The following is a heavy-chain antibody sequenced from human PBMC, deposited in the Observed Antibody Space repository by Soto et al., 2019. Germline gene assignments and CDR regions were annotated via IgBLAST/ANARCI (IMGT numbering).Heavy chain of an antibody. CDR2: IYYSGST. V-gene: IGHV4-39*01. CDR3: ATNYAYYYYYGMDV. Sequence: SETLSLTCTVSGGSISSSSYYWGWIRQPPGKGLEWTGSIYYSGSTYYNPSLKSRVTLSVDTSKNQFSLKLSSVTAADTAVYYCATNYAYYYYYGMDVWGQGTTVTVSS. CDR1: GGSISSSSYY. J-gene: IGHJ6*02. D-gene: IGHD4-4*01.